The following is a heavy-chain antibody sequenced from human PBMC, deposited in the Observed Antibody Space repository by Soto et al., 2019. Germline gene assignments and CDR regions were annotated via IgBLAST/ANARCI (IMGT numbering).Heavy chain of an antibody. CDR2: ISSSSTI. CDR3: ARDGGSMGSSWYGSFDY. V-gene: IGHV3-48*02. Sequence: QPGGSLRLSCAASGFTFSSYSMNWVRQAPGKGLEWVSYISSSSTIYYADSVKGRFTISKDNAKNSLYLQMNSLRDEDTAVYYCARDGGSMGSSWYGSFDYWGQGTLVTVSS. CDR1: GFTFSSYS. D-gene: IGHD6-13*01. J-gene: IGHJ4*02.